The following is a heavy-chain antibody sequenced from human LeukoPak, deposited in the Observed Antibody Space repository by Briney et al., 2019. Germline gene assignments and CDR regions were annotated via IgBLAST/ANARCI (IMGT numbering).Heavy chain of an antibody. CDR2: INHNGNVN. J-gene: IGHJ6*02. CDR3: ARGGGLDV. D-gene: IGHD3-16*01. Sequence: PGESLGLSCAASGFTFSSYWMNWARQAPGKGLEWAASINHNGNVNYYVDSVKGRFTISRDNAKNSLYLQMSNLRAEDTAVYFCARGGGLDVWGQGATVTVSS. V-gene: IGHV3-7*03. CDR1: GFTFSSYW.